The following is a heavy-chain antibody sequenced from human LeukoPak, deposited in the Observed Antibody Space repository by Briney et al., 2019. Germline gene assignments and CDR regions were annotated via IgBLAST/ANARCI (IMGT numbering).Heavy chain of an antibody. V-gene: IGHV2-5*01. J-gene: IGHJ5*02. CDR2: IYWNDDK. Sequence: SGPTLVNPTQTLTLTCTFSGFSLSTSGVGVGWIRQPPGKALEWLALIYWNDDKRYSPSLKSRLTITKDTSKNQVVLTMTNMDPVDTATYYCARLGFGCSSTTCYGWFDPWGQGTLVSVSS. CDR1: GFSLSTSGVG. D-gene: IGHD2-2*01. CDR3: ARLGFGCSSTTCYGWFDP.